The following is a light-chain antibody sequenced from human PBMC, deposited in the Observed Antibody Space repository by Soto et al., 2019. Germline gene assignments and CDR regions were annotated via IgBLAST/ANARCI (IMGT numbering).Light chain of an antibody. V-gene: IGLV1-40*01. CDR1: SSNIGAGFD. CDR2: DNN. CDR3: QSHEGXLXVI. Sequence: QSVLTQPPSVSGAPGQRVTMSCAGSSSNIGAGFDVHWYQLLPGTAPKLLIYDNNKRPSGVPDRFSGSKSDTSASLAISGXQAEDEADYYCQSHEGXLXVIFGGGTKLT. J-gene: IGLJ2*01.